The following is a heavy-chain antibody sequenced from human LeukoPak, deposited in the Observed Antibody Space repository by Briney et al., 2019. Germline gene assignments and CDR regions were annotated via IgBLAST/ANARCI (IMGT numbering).Heavy chain of an antibody. D-gene: IGHD6-13*01. J-gene: IGHJ4*02. V-gene: IGHV1-8*01. CDR2: MNPNSGNT. CDR3: ARPVYSSSWNPFDY. CDR1: GYTFTSYD. Sequence: GTSVKVSCKASGYTFTSYDINWVRQATGQGLEWMGWMNPNSGNTGYAQKFQGRVTMTRNTSISTAYMEPSSLRSEDTAVYYCARPVYSSSWNPFDYWGQGTLVTVSS.